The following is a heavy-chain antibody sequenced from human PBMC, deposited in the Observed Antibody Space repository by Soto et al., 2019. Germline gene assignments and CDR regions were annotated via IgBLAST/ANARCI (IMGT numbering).Heavy chain of an antibody. CDR1: GYTFTNYW. CDR2: INPGDSET. Sequence: EVQLVQSGAEVKKSGESLKLSCQASGYTFTNYWLGWVRQMPGKGLEWMGIINPGDSETRYSPSFQGQVTISADKSISTAYLQWSSLKASDSAIYYCARRQRATITFEYWGQGTQVTVSS. J-gene: IGHJ4*02. D-gene: IGHD5-12*01. V-gene: IGHV5-51*01. CDR3: ARRQRATITFEY.